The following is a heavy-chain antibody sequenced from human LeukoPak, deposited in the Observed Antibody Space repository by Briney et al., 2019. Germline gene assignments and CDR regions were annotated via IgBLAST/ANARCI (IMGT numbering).Heavy chain of an antibody. J-gene: IGHJ4*02. CDR3: ARGQGSSSHDFDY. D-gene: IGHD6-6*01. CDR1: GYTFTSYY. Sequence: ASVKVSCKASGYTFTSYYMHWVRQAPGQGLEWMGIINPSGGSTNYAQKFQGRVTMTRDTSISTAYMELSRLRSDDTAVYYCARGQGSSSHDFDYWGQGTLVTVSS. V-gene: IGHV1-2*02. CDR2: INPSGGST.